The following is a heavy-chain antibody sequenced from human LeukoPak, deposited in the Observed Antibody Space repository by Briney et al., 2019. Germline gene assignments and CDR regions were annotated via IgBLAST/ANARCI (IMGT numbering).Heavy chain of an antibody. CDR3: AREESGSGWYF. V-gene: IGHV1-2*02. D-gene: IGHD6-19*01. Sequence: ASVKVSCKASGYTFTGYYIHWVRLAPGQGLEWVGWINPNSGGTNYAQKFQGRVTMTRDTSISTAHMELSRLRSDDTAVYYCAREESGSGWYFWGQGTLVTVSS. CDR1: GYTFTGYY. J-gene: IGHJ4*02. CDR2: INPNSGGT.